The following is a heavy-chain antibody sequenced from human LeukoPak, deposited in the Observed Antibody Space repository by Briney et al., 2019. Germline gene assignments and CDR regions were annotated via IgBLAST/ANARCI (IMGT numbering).Heavy chain of an antibody. CDR2: IYYSGST. Sequence: PSETLSLTCTVSGGSISSSSYYWGWIRQPPGKGLEWIGSIYYSGSTYYNPSLKSRVTISVDTSNNQFSLKLSSVTAADTAVYYCARTSGWYKGRYFDYWGQGTLVTVSS. J-gene: IGHJ4*02. V-gene: IGHV4-39*01. D-gene: IGHD6-19*01. CDR3: ARTSGWYKGRYFDY. CDR1: GGSISSSSYY.